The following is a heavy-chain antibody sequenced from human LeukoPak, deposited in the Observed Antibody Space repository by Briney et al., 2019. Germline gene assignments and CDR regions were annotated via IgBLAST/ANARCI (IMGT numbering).Heavy chain of an antibody. D-gene: IGHD2-2*02. CDR2: ISGSGGST. Sequence: GGSLRLSCAASGFTFSSYAMSWVRQAPGKGLEWVSAISGSGGSTYYADSVKGRFTISRDNSKNTLYLQMNSLRAEDTAVYYCARDGTDIVVVPAAITANWFDPWGQGTLVTVSS. V-gene: IGHV3-23*01. J-gene: IGHJ5*02. CDR3: ARDGTDIVVVPAAITANWFDP. CDR1: GFTFSSYA.